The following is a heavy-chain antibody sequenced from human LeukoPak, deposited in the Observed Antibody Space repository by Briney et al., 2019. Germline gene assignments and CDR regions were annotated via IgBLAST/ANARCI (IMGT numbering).Heavy chain of an antibody. CDR3: AKPISGGLAVTADWFHP. Sequence: GGSLRLSCAASGSAFNVYAMSWLRQPPGKGLEWVSTINANSGTTSYAASVRGRFSISRDNSKSTLYLQLSTLRADDTATYYCAKPISGGLAVTADWFHPWGQGTLVVVSS. V-gene: IGHV3-23*01. D-gene: IGHD6-19*01. CDR2: INANSGTT. J-gene: IGHJ5*01. CDR1: GSAFNVYA.